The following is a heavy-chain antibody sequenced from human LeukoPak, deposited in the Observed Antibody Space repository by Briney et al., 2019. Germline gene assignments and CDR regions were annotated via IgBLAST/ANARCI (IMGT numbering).Heavy chain of an antibody. D-gene: IGHD2-15*01. Sequence: GGSLRLSCAASGFTFSDYYMSWIRQAPGKGLEWVSYISSSGSAIYYADSVKGRFTISRDNAKNSLYLQMNSLRAEDTAVYSCASPVLGYCSGGSCRDYWGQGTLVTVSS. CDR1: GFTFSDYY. CDR3: ASPVLGYCSGGSCRDY. CDR2: ISSSGSAI. J-gene: IGHJ4*02. V-gene: IGHV3-11*01.